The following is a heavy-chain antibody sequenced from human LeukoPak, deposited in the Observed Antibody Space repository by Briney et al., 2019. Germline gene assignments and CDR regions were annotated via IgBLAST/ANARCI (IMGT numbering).Heavy chain of an antibody. CDR2: ISGSGGST. Sequence: RGGSLTPTCAPSGLTFSIYAMSWVRHAPGKGRGGVSAISGSGGSTYYANSVKGRLSLSRDNSKNTLYLQMTSLRAEDTAVYYCAKAPTVGYYFDYWGQGTLVTVSS. J-gene: IGHJ4*02. CDR3: AKAPTVGYYFDY. CDR1: GLTFSIYA. V-gene: IGHV3-23*01. D-gene: IGHD4-23*01.